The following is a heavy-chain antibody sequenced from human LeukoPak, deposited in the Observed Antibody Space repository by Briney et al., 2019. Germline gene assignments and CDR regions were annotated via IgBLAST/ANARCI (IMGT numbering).Heavy chain of an antibody. CDR3: VCLGLGGLSLD. D-gene: IGHD3-16*01. CDR1: GFTFSSYW. Sequence: GGSLGLSCVVSGFTFSSYWMTWVRQAPGKGLEWVSYISSSGSTIYYADSVKGRFTISRDNAKNSLYLQMNSLRVEDTAVYYCVCLGLGGLSLDWGQGTLVTVSS. V-gene: IGHV3-48*03. J-gene: IGHJ4*02. CDR2: ISSSGSTI.